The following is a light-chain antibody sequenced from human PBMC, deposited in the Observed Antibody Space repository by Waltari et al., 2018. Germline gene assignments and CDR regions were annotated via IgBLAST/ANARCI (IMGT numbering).Light chain of an antibody. Sequence: EVVLTQSPATLSVSFGEPATLPCRASQNVATKLAWFQQKPGKAPRLLIYGASTRAPGAPVRFSGSGSGTEFTLTITNLQFEDSALFFCQQYHSWPPYTFGQGTKLEIK. V-gene: IGKV3-15*01. CDR2: GAS. CDR1: QNVATK. CDR3: QQYHSWPPYT. J-gene: IGKJ2*01.